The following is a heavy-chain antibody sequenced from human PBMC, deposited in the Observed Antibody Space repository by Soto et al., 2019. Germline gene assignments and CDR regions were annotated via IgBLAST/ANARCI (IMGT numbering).Heavy chain of an antibody. CDR1: GYTFTSYA. D-gene: IGHD3-3*01. Sequence: QVQLVQSGAEVKKPGASVKVSCKASGYTFTSYAMHWVRQAPGQRLEWMGWINAGNGNTKYSQKFQGRVTITRDTSASTAYMELSSPRSEDTAVYYCARMVGYYDFWSGSDRAYFDYWGQGTLVTVSS. CDR3: ARMVGYYDFWSGSDRAYFDY. CDR2: INAGNGNT. V-gene: IGHV1-3*01. J-gene: IGHJ4*02.